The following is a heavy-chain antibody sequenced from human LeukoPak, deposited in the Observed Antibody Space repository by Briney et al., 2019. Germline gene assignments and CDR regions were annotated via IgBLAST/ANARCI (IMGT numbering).Heavy chain of an antibody. V-gene: IGHV3-23*01. J-gene: IGHJ4*02. CDR2: ISGSGDNR. D-gene: IGHD6-19*01. CDR3: AKNPLVSGTIYFDS. CDR1: GFTFSSYW. Sequence: PGGSLRLSCAASGFTFSSYWMHWVRQAPGKGLEWVSSISGSGDNRNYADSVKGRFTISRDNSKSTMYLEMSSLRAEDTAIYYCAKNPLVSGTIYFDSWGQGTLLTVSS.